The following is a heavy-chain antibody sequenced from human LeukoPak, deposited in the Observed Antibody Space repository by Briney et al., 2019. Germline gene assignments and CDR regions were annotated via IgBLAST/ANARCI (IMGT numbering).Heavy chain of an antibody. D-gene: IGHD2-8*01. V-gene: IGHV4-39*01. CDR2: AHYSGST. CDR1: GDSISSSCCS. Sequence: PSETLSLTCTVSGDSISSSCCSWGWIRQPPGKGLEWIGSAHYSGSTYYNPSLKSRVTISVDTSKNQFSLKLSSVTAADTAVYYCARLFPSCTKTTCDFDYWGQGTLVSVSS. CDR3: ARLFPSCTKTTCDFDY. J-gene: IGHJ4*02.